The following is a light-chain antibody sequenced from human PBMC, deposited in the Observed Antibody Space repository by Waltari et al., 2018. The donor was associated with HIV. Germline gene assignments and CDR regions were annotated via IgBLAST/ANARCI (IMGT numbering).Light chain of an antibody. V-gene: IGLV1-44*01. CDR1: SSYIGRNT. CDR3: ASWDDSLNGYV. J-gene: IGLJ1*01. Sequence: QSVLTQPPSASGTPGQRVTISFSGSSSYIGRNTVNWYQHLPGTAPKLLIYTNNQRPSGVPDRFSGSRSGTTASLAISGLQSEDEADYYCASWDDSLNGYVFGPGTKVTVL. CDR2: TNN.